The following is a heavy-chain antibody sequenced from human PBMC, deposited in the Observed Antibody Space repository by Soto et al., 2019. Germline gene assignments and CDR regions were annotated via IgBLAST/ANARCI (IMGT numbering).Heavy chain of an antibody. D-gene: IGHD6-19*01. J-gene: IGHJ4*02. CDR1: GDSISSSNYF. Sequence: QLQLQESGPGLVKPWETLSLTCTVSGDSISSSNYFWGWIRQPPGKGLEWIGTIFYSGSTYYNPSIKRRVTISVDTSKNQFSLRLISVTAADTALYYCARRYGWLYFDYWGQGSLVTVSS. V-gene: IGHV4-39*01. CDR2: IFYSGST. CDR3: ARRYGWLYFDY.